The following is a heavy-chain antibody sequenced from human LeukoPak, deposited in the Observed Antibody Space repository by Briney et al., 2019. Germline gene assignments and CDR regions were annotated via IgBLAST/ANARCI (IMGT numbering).Heavy chain of an antibody. CDR3: ARDRDAFDI. J-gene: IGHJ3*02. V-gene: IGHV4-39*02. CDR1: GDSISSSSYY. Sequence: SETLSLTCTVSGDSISSSSYYWAWIRQPPGKGLEWIGVIYYNGRTFYSPSLESRVTISVDTSKNQFSLKLSSVTAADTAVYYCARDRDAFDIWGQGTMVTVSS. CDR2: IYYNGRT.